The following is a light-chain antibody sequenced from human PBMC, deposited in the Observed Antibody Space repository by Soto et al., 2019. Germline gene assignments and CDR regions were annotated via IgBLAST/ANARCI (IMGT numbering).Light chain of an antibody. J-gene: IGLJ2*01. CDR3: SSYTSSNTLL. CDR1: SSDIGGYNY. Sequence: QSVLTQPASVSGSPGQSLTISCTGTSSDIGGYNYVSWYLQHPGKAPKLMIYDVSNRPSGVSNRFSGSKSGNTASLTISGLQAEDEADYYCSSYTSSNTLLFGGGTKLTVL. CDR2: DVS. V-gene: IGLV2-14*01.